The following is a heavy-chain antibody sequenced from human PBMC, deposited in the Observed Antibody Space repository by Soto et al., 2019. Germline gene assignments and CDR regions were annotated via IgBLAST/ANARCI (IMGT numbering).Heavy chain of an antibody. V-gene: IGHV1-3*01. CDR2: INAGNGDT. D-gene: IGHD2-15*01. CDR1: GDTFTAYT. Sequence: GASVKVSCKASGDTFTAYTIHWVRQAPGQRLEWMGWINAGNGDTKYSQKFQGRVTFTRDTSASTAYMDLSSLRSEDTAVYYCARGALRLGCSGGSCPKWFDPWGQGTLVTVSS. J-gene: IGHJ5*02. CDR3: ARGALRLGCSGGSCPKWFDP.